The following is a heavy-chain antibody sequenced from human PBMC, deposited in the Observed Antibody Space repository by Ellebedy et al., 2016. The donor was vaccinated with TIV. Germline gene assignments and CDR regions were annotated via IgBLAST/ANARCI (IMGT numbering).Heavy chain of an antibody. V-gene: IGHV1-24*01. Sequence: AASVKVSCKASESTLTELSIHWVRQPPGKGLEWRGGVHPEDRQAFYAQKFQGRVTMTEDTSTDTAYMDLSSLRSEDTAVYYCATGGGPPIGFDPWGQGTLVTVSS. CDR3: ATGGGPPIGFDP. D-gene: IGHD3-16*01. CDR1: ESTLTELS. J-gene: IGHJ5*02. CDR2: VHPEDRQA.